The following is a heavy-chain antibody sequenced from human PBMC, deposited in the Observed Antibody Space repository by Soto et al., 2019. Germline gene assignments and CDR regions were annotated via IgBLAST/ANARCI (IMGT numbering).Heavy chain of an antibody. CDR2: TWYDGSNK. Sequence: LRLSCAASGFTFSSYGMHWVRQAPGKGLEWVAVTWYDGSNKYYADSVKGRFTISRDNSKNTLYLQMNSLRAEDTAVYYCARVKNGEVAHFDYWGQGTLVTVSS. V-gene: IGHV3-33*01. CDR3: ARVKNGEVAHFDY. J-gene: IGHJ4*02. D-gene: IGHD3-16*01. CDR1: GFTFSSYG.